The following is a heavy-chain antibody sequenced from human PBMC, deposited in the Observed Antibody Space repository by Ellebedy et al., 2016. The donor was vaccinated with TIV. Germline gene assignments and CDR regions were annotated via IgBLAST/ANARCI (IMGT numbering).Heavy chain of an antibody. Sequence: GESLKISCAASGFTINSYTMHWVRQAPGKGLEWVSAISGSGRSTYYTDSVKGRFTISRDNSKNTLYLQMNSLRAEDTAVYYCTTDLVSPMVRGVLGPQTPNGGVGWGQGTLVTVSS. CDR2: ISGSGRST. CDR3: TTDLVSPMVRGVLGPQTPNGGVG. J-gene: IGHJ4*02. D-gene: IGHD3-10*01. V-gene: IGHV3-23*01. CDR1: GFTINSYT.